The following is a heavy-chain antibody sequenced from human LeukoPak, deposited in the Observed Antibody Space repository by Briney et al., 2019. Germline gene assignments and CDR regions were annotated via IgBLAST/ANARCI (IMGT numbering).Heavy chain of an antibody. D-gene: IGHD3/OR15-3a*01. CDR3: ARVLPDGFFPLEY. CDR2: INPNSGGT. CDR1: GYTFTGYY. V-gene: IGHV1-2*02. Sequence: ASVKVSCKTSGYTFTGYYLHWVRQAPGQGLEWMGWINPNSGGTEYAQKFQGRVTLTRDTSVSTAYMELSILKSDDSAVYYCARVLPDGFFPLEYWGQGTLVTVSS. J-gene: IGHJ4*02.